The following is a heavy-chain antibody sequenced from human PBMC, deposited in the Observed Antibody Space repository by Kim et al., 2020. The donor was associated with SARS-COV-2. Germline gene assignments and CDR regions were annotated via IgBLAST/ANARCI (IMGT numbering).Heavy chain of an antibody. CDR2: T. V-gene: IGHV4-34*01. J-gene: IGHJ4*02. D-gene: IGHD6-6*01. Sequence: TTYNPSLKSRVTISVDTSRNQFSLKLSSVTAADTAVYYCARIAARPLTDYWGQGTLVTVSS. CDR3: ARIAARPLTDY.